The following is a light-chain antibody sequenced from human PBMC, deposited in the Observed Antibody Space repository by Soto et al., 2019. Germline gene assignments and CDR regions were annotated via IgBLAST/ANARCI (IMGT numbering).Light chain of an antibody. CDR3: QQYSNWPT. Sequence: EIVMTQSPATLSVSPGERVTLSCRAGQSVSRNLAWYQQKPGQAPRLLVYDASTRATGIPARFSGSGSGTEFALTISSLQSEDFAVYYCQQYSNWPTFGQGTKVEIK. J-gene: IGKJ1*01. CDR1: QSVSRN. CDR2: DAS. V-gene: IGKV3-15*01.